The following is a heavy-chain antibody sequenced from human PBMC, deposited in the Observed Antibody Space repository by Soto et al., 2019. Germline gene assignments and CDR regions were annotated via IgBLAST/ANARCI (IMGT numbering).Heavy chain of an antibody. V-gene: IGHV4-30-4*01. D-gene: IGHD2-15*01. Sequence: QVQLQESGPGLVKPSQTLFLTCAVSGGSISSGDYYWSWIRQPPGKGLEWIGYMYYSGSTYYNPSLKSRVTISVDTSKNQFSLKLSSVTAADTAVYYCAREARYCSGGSCYLHDVFDMWGQATMVSVSS. CDR1: GGSISSGDYY. J-gene: IGHJ3*02. CDR2: MYYSGST. CDR3: AREARYCSGGSCYLHDVFDM.